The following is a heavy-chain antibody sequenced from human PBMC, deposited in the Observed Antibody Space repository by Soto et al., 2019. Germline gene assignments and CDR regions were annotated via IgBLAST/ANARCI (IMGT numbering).Heavy chain of an antibody. D-gene: IGHD2-21*02. Sequence: PGGSLRLSCAASGFTFSDYYMRWIRQAPGKGLEWVSYISSSGFSTYYADSMKGRFTISRDNAKNSLDLQMNSLRAEDTAVYYCARFALDNDCGGDCYHDYWGQGTLVTVSS. V-gene: IGHV3-11*01. CDR1: GFTFSDYY. J-gene: IGHJ4*02. CDR3: ARFALDNDCGGDCYHDY. CDR2: ISSSGFST.